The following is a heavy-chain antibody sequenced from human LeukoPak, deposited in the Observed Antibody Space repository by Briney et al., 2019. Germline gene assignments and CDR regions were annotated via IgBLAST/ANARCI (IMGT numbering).Heavy chain of an antibody. J-gene: IGHJ4*02. CDR3: ARDKRGIVVVPAAQ. V-gene: IGHV1-69*04. CDR2: IIPILGIA. Sequence: GASVKVSCKASGGTFSSYTISWVRQAPGQGLEWMGRIIPILGIANYAQKFQGRVTITADKSTSTAYMELSGLRSEDTAVYYCARDKRGIVVVPAAQWGQGTLVTVSS. D-gene: IGHD2-2*01. CDR1: GGTFSSYT.